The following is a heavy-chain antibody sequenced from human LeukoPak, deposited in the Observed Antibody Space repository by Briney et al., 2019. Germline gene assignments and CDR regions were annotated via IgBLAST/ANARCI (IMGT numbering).Heavy chain of an antibody. CDR2: IWFDGIKK. CDR1: GFTFSSYG. J-gene: IGHJ3*01. V-gene: IGHV3-33*01. Sequence: GGTLRLSCAASGFTFSSYGMHWVRHAPAKGLEWVAAIWFDGIKKYYGDSVKGRFTISRDNSKNTLYLQMNSLRAEDTAVYYCARDLEDSSPFGAFDLWGQGTMVTVSS. D-gene: IGHD3-22*01. CDR3: ARDLEDSSPFGAFDL.